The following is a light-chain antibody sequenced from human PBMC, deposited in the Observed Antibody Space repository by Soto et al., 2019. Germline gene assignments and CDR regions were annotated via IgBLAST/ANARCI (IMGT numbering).Light chain of an antibody. Sequence: QSALTQPASVSGSPGQSITISCTGTSSDVGGYNYVSWYQQHPGKAPKLMIYEVSNRPSGISNHFSGPKSGNTASLTISVLQAEDEADYCSSYTGSSTPYVFGTGTKLTVL. CDR1: SSDVGGYNY. CDR2: EVS. J-gene: IGLJ1*01. V-gene: IGLV2-14*01. CDR3: SSYTGSSTPYV.